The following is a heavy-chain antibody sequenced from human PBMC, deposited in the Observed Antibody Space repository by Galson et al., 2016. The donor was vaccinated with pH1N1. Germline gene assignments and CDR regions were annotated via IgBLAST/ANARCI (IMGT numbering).Heavy chain of an antibody. CDR2: IHTTTGDP. D-gene: IGHD2-15*01. Sequence: SVKVSCKASGYTFASYAINWVRQVPGQGLEWMGWIHTTTGDPSYGQGFTGRFVFPLDTSVTTAYLQISSLKTEDAAVYYCARESYRCSGGSCYFDSWGQGTLVTVSS. V-gene: IGHV7-4-1*02. CDR1: GYTFASYA. CDR3: ARESYRCSGGSCYFDS. J-gene: IGHJ4*02.